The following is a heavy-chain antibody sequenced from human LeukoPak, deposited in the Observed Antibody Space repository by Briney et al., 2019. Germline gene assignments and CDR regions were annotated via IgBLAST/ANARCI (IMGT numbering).Heavy chain of an antibody. V-gene: IGHV1-3*01. CDR3: ARDWPSYYYGSGSSFDY. Sequence: ASVKVSCKASGGTFSSYAISWVRQAPGQGLEWMGWINAGNGNTKYSQKFQGRVTITRDTSASTAYMELSSLRSEDTAVYYCARDWPSYYYGSGSSFDYWGQGTLVTVSS. D-gene: IGHD3-10*01. CDR2: INAGNGNT. CDR1: GGTFSSYA. J-gene: IGHJ4*02.